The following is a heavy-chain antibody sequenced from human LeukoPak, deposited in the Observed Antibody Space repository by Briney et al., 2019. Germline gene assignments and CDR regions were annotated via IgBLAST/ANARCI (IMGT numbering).Heavy chain of an antibody. Sequence: GGSLRLSCAASGFTFSSYWMHWVRHAPGKGLVWVSRINTDGSSTSYADSVKGRFTISRDNAKNTLYLQMNSLRAEDTAVYYCARGGTSFRAFDIWGQGTMVTVSS. CDR2: INTDGSST. D-gene: IGHD2-2*01. J-gene: IGHJ3*02. CDR3: ARGGTSFRAFDI. V-gene: IGHV3-74*01. CDR1: GFTFSSYW.